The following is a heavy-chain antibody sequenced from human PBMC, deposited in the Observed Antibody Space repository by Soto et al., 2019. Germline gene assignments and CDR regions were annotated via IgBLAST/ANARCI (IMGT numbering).Heavy chain of an antibody. CDR2: TYYRSNWRH. V-gene: IGHV6-1*01. D-gene: IGHD6-19*01. J-gene: IGHJ4*02. CDR1: GDSVSSNTAA. Sequence: SLSLTCAISGDSVSSNTAAWNWIRSSPSRGLEWLGRTYYRSNWRHDYAVSVKSRITVNPDTSKNHFSLQLNSVTPDDTAVYYCARGVAGSGFDLWGQGTLVTVSS. CDR3: ARGVAGSGFDL.